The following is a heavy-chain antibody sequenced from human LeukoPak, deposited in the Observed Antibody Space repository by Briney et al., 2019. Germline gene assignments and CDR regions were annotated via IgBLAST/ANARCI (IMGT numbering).Heavy chain of an antibody. Sequence: PGGSLRLSCAASGFTFSSYAMSWVRQAPGKGLEWVANIKEDGSEKYYVDSVKGRFTISRDNAKTSLYLQMNSLRAEDTAVYYCARHLSGITGYTYGRGIDYWGQGTLVTVSS. D-gene: IGHD5-18*01. CDR2: IKEDGSEK. CDR3: ARHLSGITGYTYGRGIDY. J-gene: IGHJ4*02. V-gene: IGHV3-7*01. CDR1: GFTFSSYA.